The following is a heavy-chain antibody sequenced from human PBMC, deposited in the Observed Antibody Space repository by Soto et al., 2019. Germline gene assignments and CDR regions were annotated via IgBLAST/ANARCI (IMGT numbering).Heavy chain of an antibody. Sequence: QVQLQESGPGLVKPSQTLSLTCTVSGGSISSGGYYWNWIRQHPGKGLEWIGYIYYIGSTYYNPSLMSRVTISLDTSKNQCSLKLSSVTAAGTAVYYCARSVFPWGQGTLVIVSS. CDR2: IYYIGST. CDR1: GGSISSGGYY. CDR3: ARSVFP. J-gene: IGHJ5*02. V-gene: IGHV4-31*03.